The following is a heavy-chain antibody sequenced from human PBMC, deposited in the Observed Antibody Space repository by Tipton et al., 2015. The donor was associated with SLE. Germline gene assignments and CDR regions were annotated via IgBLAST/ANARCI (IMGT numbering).Heavy chain of an antibody. V-gene: IGHV1-18*01. CDR3: ARDTTASLGVGDAFDI. D-gene: IGHD1-1*01. CDR2: ISAYNGNT. Sequence: QSGPEVKKPGASVKVSCKASGYTFTSYGISWVRQAPGQGLEWMGWISAYNGNTNYAQKLQGRVTMTTDTSTSTAYMELRSLRSDDTSVYYCARDTTASLGVGDAFDIWGQGTMVTVSS. CDR1: GYTFTSYG. J-gene: IGHJ3*02.